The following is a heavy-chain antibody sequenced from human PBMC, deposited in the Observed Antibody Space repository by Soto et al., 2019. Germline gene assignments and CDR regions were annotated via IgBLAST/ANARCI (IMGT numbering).Heavy chain of an antibody. J-gene: IGHJ6*03. Sequence: QVQLVESGGGVVQPGGSLRLSCAASEFTFSRHGMHWVRQAPGKGLQWVGVIWSDGSNERYADSVKGRFTISRDNSKNTLYLQMNSLRAEDTAVYYCARERTFRENNHNSMDVWGTGITVTVSS. D-gene: IGHD1-1*01. V-gene: IGHV3-33*01. CDR2: IWSDGSNE. CDR3: ARERTFRENNHNSMDV. CDR1: EFTFSRHG.